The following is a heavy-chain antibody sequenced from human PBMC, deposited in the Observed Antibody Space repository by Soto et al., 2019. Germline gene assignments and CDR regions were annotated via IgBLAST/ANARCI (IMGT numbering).Heavy chain of an antibody. CDR2: MNPYNGNA. Sequence: XSVKVSCKASVYTFITYDINWVRQAPGQGLEWMGWMNPYNGNAGYAQKFQGRVTMTRNTSISTAYMELTSLKSNDTAVYFCARRKERSGPHYFDSWGQGTLVTVSS. CDR1: VYTFITYD. J-gene: IGHJ4*02. D-gene: IGHD1-1*01. V-gene: IGHV1-8*01. CDR3: ARRKERSGPHYFDS.